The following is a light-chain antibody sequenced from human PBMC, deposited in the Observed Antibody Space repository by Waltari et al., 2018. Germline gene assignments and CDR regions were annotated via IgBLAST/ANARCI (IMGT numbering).Light chain of an antibody. J-gene: IGKJ2*01. CDR3: QQYYTYPYT. Sequence: DIQMTQSPSTLSASLGDRVTLTCRASRSIRTWLAWYQQKLGKAPKLLIYKASTLEGGVPSRFSGSGSETEFTLTFTSLQPDDFATYYCQQYYTYPYTFGQGTKLEIK. V-gene: IGKV1-5*03. CDR2: KAS. CDR1: RSIRTW.